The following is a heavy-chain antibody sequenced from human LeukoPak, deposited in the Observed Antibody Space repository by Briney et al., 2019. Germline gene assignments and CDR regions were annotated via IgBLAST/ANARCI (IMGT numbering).Heavy chain of an antibody. J-gene: IGHJ6*03. CDR2: TYYRSKWYN. V-gene: IGHV6-1*01. D-gene: IGHD2-21*01. CDR1: GDSVSSNSAA. CDR3: ARENIIVVVYYYYYMDV. Sequence: SQTLSLTCAIPGDSVSSNSAAWNWIRQSPSRGLEWLGRTYYRSKWYNDYAVSVKSRITINPDTSKNQFSLQLNSVTPEDTAVYYCARENIIVVVYYYYYMDVWGKGTTVTVSS.